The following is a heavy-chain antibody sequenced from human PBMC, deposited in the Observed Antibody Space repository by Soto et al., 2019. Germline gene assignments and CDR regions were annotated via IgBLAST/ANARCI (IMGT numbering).Heavy chain of an antibody. J-gene: IGHJ5*02. V-gene: IGHV1-24*01. CDR3: ATGLYSSNRFDP. Sequence: ASVKVSCKVSGYTLTELSMHWVRQAPGKGLEWMGGFDLEDGETIYAQKFQGRVTMTEDTSTDTAYMELSSLRSEDTAVYYCATGLYSSNRFDPWGQGTLVTVSS. CDR2: FDLEDGET. D-gene: IGHD6-13*01. CDR1: GYTLTELS.